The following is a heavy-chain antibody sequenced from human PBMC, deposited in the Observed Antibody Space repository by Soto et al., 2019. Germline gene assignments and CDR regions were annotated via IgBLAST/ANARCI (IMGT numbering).Heavy chain of an antibody. J-gene: IGHJ5*02. CDR3: ARGTSIAAAGTRRWFDP. D-gene: IGHD6-13*01. CDR2: INHSGST. V-gene: IGHV4-34*01. CDR1: GGSFSGYY. Sequence: PSETLSLTCAVYGGSFSGYYWSWIRQPPGKGLEWIGEINHSGSTNYNPSLKSRVTISVDTSKNQFSLKLSSVTAADTAVYYCARGTSIAAAGTRRWFDPWGQGTLVTVSS.